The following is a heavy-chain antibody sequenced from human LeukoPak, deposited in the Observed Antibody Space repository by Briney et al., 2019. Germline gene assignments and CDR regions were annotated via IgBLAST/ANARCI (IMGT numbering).Heavy chain of an antibody. CDR2: IYYSGST. CDR3: ARHRSEYSSSWYYYYYYMDV. J-gene: IGHJ6*03. CDR1: GGSISSYY. Sequence: PSETLSLTCTVSGGSISSYYWSWIRQPPGKGLEWIGYIYYSGSTSYNPSLKSRVTISVDTSKNQFSLKLSSVTAADTAVYYCARHRSEYSSSWYYYYYYMDVWGKGTTVTISS. V-gene: IGHV4-59*08. D-gene: IGHD6-13*01.